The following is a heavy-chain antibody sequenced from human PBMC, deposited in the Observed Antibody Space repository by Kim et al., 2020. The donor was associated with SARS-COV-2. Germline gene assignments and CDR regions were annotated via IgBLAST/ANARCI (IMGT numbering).Heavy chain of an antibody. CDR3: ASTVTRGDQGDY. V-gene: IGHV4-39*07. D-gene: IGHD4-4*01. J-gene: IGHJ4*02. Sequence: SETLSLTCTVSGGSISSSSYYWGWIRQPPGKGLEWIGSIYYSGSTYYNPSLKSRVTISVDTSKNQFSLKLSSVTAADTAVYYCASTVTRGDQGDYWGQGTLVTVSS. CDR1: GGSISSSSYY. CDR2: IYYSGST.